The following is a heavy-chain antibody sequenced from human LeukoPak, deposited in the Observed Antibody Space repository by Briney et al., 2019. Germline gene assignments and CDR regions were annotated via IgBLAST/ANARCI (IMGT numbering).Heavy chain of an antibody. J-gene: IGHJ3*02. CDR2: MNPNSGNT. Sequence: ASVKVSCKASGYTFTSYDINWVRQATGQGLEWMGWMNPNSGNTGYAQKFQGRVTMTRDTSISTAYMELSRLRSDDTAVYYCARDPSSSWYPDAFDIWGQGTMVTVSS. CDR1: GYTFTSYD. D-gene: IGHD6-13*01. CDR3: ARDPSSSWYPDAFDI. V-gene: IGHV1-8*01.